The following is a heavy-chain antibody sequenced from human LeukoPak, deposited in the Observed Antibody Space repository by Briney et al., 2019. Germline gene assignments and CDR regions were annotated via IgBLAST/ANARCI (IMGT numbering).Heavy chain of an antibody. V-gene: IGHV3-7*01. D-gene: IGHD6-6*01. Sequence: PGGSLRLSCAASGFTFSNYWMSWVRQAPGKGLEWVANIKQDGSEKYYVDSVKGRFTISRDNAKNSLYLQMSNLRAEDTAVYYCARDYSYSSSAAPHTWGQGTLVTVSS. CDR1: GFTFSNYW. CDR2: IKQDGSEK. CDR3: ARDYSYSSSAAPHT. J-gene: IGHJ4*02.